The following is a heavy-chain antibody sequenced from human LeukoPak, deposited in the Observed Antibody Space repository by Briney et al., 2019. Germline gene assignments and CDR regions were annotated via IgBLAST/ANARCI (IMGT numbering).Heavy chain of an antibody. CDR1: GGTFSSYA. Sequence: SVKVSCKASGGTFSSYAISWVRQAPGQGLEWMGGIIPIFGTANYAQKFQGRVTVTADESTSTAYMELSSLRSEDTAVYYCARPGPQNGAYCGGDCSIPLYYYYYGMDVWGQGTTVTVSS. CDR3: ARPGPQNGAYCGGDCSIPLYYYYYGMDV. D-gene: IGHD2-21*02. V-gene: IGHV1-69*13. CDR2: IIPIFGTA. J-gene: IGHJ6*02.